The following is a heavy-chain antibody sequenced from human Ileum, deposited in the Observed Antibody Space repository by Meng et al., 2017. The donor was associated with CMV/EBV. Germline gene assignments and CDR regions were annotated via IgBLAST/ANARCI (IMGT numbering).Heavy chain of an antibody. CDR1: GFTFSSYA. Sequence: QGQGVESGGGVVQPGRSLRLSCAVSGFTFSSYAMHWVRQAPGKGLEWVAVISYDGSNKYYADSVKGRFTISRDNSKNTLYLQMNSLRAEDTAVYYCARGDVDTAMAQGYWGQGTLVTVSS. D-gene: IGHD5-18*01. V-gene: IGHV3-30-3*01. J-gene: IGHJ4*02. CDR2: ISYDGSNK. CDR3: ARGDVDTAMAQGY.